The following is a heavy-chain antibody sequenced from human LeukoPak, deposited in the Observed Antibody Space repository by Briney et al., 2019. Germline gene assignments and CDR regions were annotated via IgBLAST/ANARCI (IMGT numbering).Heavy chain of an antibody. CDR3: IANYYDSSGYPIAYYFDY. D-gene: IGHD3-22*01. CDR1: GFTFGDYA. J-gene: IGHJ4*02. CDR2: IRSKAYGGTT. Sequence: GGSLRLSCTASGFTFGDYAMSWVCQAPGKGLEWVGFIRSKAYGGTTEYAASVKRRFTISRDDSKTIAYLQMNSLKTEDTAVYYCIANYYDSSGYPIAYYFDYWGQGTLVTVSS. V-gene: IGHV3-49*04.